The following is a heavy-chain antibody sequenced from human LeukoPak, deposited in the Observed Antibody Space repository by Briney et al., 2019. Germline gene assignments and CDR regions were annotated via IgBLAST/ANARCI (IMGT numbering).Heavy chain of an antibody. CDR2: ISSSSSYI. CDR1: GFTFSSYW. CDR3: ARVLTVGVDY. J-gene: IGHJ4*02. Sequence: PGGSLRLSCAASGFTFSSYWMNWVRQAPGKGLEWVSSISSSSSYIYYADSVKGRFTISRDNAKNSLYLQMNSLRAEDTAVYYCARVLTVGVDYWGQGTLVTVSS. D-gene: IGHD1-26*01. V-gene: IGHV3-21*01.